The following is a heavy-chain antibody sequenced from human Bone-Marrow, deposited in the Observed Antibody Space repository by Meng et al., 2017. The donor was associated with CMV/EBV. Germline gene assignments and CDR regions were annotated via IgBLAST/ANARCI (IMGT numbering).Heavy chain of an antibody. CDR3: AGDSEEWELLSYYFDY. D-gene: IGHD1-26*01. CDR2: ISYDGSNK. CDR1: GFTFSTYA. J-gene: IGHJ4*02. V-gene: IGHV3-30*19. Sequence: GGSLRLSCATSGFTFSTYAMRWVRQAPGKGLEWVAVISYDGSNKYYADSVKGRFTISRDNSKNTLYLQMNSLRAEDTAVYYCAGDSEEWELLSYYFDYWGQGTLVTVSS.